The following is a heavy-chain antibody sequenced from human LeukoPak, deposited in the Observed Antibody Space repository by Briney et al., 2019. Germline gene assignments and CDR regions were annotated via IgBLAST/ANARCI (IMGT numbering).Heavy chain of an antibody. CDR3: ARGMGLNHNFAQD. V-gene: IGHV4-59*08. D-gene: IGHD1-26*01. CDR1: GASIRSYY. CDR2: ISYSGST. Sequence: SETLSLTCSVSGASIRSYYWSWIRQPPGKGLEWIGYISYSGSTTNNPSLNSRVTISIGTSNNHFSLSLNSVTASDTAVYYCARGMGLNHNFAQDWGHGTLVIVSS. J-gene: IGHJ4*01.